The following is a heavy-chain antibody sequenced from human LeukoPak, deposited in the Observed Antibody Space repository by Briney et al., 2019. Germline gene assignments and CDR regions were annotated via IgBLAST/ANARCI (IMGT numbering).Heavy chain of an antibody. CDR3: AKESPVTMVRGVMPVIDY. J-gene: IGHJ4*02. CDR2: ISYDGSNK. Sequence: GRSLRLSCAASGFTFSSYGMHWVRQAPGKGLEWVAVISYDGSNKYYADSVKGRFTISRDNSKNTLYLQMNSLRAEDTAVYYCAKESPVTMVRGVMPVIDYWGQGTLVTVSS. CDR1: GFTFSSYG. V-gene: IGHV3-30*18. D-gene: IGHD3-10*01.